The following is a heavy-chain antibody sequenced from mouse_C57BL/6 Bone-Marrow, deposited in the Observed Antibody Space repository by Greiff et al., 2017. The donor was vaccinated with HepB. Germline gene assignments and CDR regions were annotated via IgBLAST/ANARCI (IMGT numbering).Heavy chain of an antibody. CDR2: IYPGDGDT. V-gene: IGHV1-82*01. CDR3: ARGEVTGTGDFDY. Sequence: QVQLQQSGPELVKPGASVKISCKASGYAFSSSWMNWVKQRPGKGLEWIGRIYPGDGDTNYNGKFKGKATLTADKSSSTAYMQLSSLTSEDSAVYFCARGEVTGTGDFDYWGQGTTLTVSS. J-gene: IGHJ2*01. D-gene: IGHD4-1*01. CDR1: GYAFSSSW.